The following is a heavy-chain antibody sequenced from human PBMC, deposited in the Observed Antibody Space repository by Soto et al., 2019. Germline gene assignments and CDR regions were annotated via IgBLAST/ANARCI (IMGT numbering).Heavy chain of an antibody. V-gene: IGHV1-18*01. CDR2: ISPYSGNT. CDR1: GYIFVNYG. CDR3: AMVDNYVTPTPQDV. D-gene: IGHD3-16*01. Sequence: QVQLVQSGDEVRKPGSSVKVSRKASGYIFVNYGIAWVRQAPGQGLEWMGWISPYSGNTHYASKVQGRLTPXTXTXXSTASMDLGSLTSDDTAVYYCAMVDNYVTPTPQDVWGQGTTVTVSS. J-gene: IGHJ6*02.